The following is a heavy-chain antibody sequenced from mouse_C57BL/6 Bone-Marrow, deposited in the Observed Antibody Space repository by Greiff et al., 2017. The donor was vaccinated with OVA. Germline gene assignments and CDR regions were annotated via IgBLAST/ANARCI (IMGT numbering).Heavy chain of an antibody. CDR1: GYSITSGYY. Sequence: EVQLQESGPGLVKPSQSLSLTCSVTGYSITSGYYWNWIRQFPGNKLEWMGYISYDGSNNYNPSLKNRISITRDTSKNQFFLKLNSVTTEDTATYYCARDQGWLRHYYYAMDYWGQGTSVTVSS. D-gene: IGHD2-2*01. CDR3: ARDQGWLRHYYYAMDY. V-gene: IGHV3-6*01. CDR2: ISYDGSN. J-gene: IGHJ4*01.